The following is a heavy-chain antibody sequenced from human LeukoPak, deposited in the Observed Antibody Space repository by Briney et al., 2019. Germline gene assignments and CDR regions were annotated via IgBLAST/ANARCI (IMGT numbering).Heavy chain of an antibody. D-gene: IGHD1-7*01. Sequence: ASVKVSCRATGGTFSNYAISWVRQAPGQGLEWMGGIIPIFGTANYAQKFQGRVTITTDESTSTAYMELSSLRSEDTAVYYCARDNYAGANWFDPWGQGTLVTVSS. CDR2: IIPIFGTA. CDR1: GGTFSNYA. V-gene: IGHV1-69*05. J-gene: IGHJ5*02. CDR3: ARDNYAGANWFDP.